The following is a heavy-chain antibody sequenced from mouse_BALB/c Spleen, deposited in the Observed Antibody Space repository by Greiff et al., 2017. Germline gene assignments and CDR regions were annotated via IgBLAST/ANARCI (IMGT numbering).Heavy chain of an antibody. Sequence: EVQLQQSGPGLVKPSQSLSLTCTVTGYSITSDYAWNWIRQFPGNKLEWMGYISYSGSTSYNPSLKSRISITRDTSKNQFFLQLNSVTTEDTATYYCARSNWDVLDYAMDYWGQGTSVTVSS. D-gene: IGHD4-1*01. J-gene: IGHJ4*01. CDR1: GYSITSDYA. CDR3: ARSNWDVLDYAMDY. CDR2: ISYSGST. V-gene: IGHV3-2*02.